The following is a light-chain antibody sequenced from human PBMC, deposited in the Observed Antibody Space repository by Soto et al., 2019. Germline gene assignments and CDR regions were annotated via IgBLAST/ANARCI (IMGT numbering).Light chain of an antibody. V-gene: IGLV1-51*01. CDR3: GTWDSSLSAGV. CDR2: DNN. Sequence: QSVLTQPPSVSAAPGQKVTLSCSGSSSNIGNNYVSWYQQLPGTAPKLLIYDNNTRPSGIPDRFSGSKSGTSATLGITGLQTGDEADYYCGTWDSSLSAGVFCGGTKLTVL. CDR1: SSNIGNNY. J-gene: IGLJ2*01.